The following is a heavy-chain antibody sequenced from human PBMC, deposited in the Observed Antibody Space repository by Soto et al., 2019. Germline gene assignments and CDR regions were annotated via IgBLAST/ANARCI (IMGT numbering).Heavy chain of an antibody. J-gene: IGHJ4*02. Sequence: QVQLVQSGAEVKKPGSSLKDSCKASGGTFISHAISWLRQAPGQGLEWVGGIIPIFGTTNYAQKFQGRVTLTADKSTSTVYMELSSLRSDDTAVYYCARESGNYFDDWGQGTLVTVSS. V-gene: IGHV1-69*06. CDR3: ARESGNYFDD. CDR2: IIPIFGTT. D-gene: IGHD3-10*01. CDR1: GGTFISHA.